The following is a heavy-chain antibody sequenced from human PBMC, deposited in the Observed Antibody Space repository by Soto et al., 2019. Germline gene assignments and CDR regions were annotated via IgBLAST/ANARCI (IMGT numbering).Heavy chain of an antibody. J-gene: IGHJ4*02. D-gene: IGHD4-4*01. CDR2: ISGSSSYT. CDR3: ARVRHDYSNYETEY. CDR1: GFTFSDYY. Sequence: LSCAASGFTFSDYYMSWIRQAPGKGLEWVSYISGSSSYTNFADSVKGRFTISRDNAKNSMYLQMNTLRAEDTAVYYCARVRHDYSNYETEYWGEGTLVTVSS. V-gene: IGHV3-11*06.